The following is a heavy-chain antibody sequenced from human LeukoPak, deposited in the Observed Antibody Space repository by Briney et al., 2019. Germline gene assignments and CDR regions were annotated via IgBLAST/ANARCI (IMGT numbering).Heavy chain of an antibody. Sequence: ASVKVSCKASGYTFTSYGISWVRQPPGQGLEWMGWISAYNGNTNYAQKLQGRGTMTTDTSTSTAYMELRSLRSDDTAVYYCARDSLLGVVVVAAEFFDYSGQGTLVTVSS. D-gene: IGHD2-15*01. V-gene: IGHV1-18*01. CDR2: ISAYNGNT. CDR1: GYTFTSYG. CDR3: ARDSLLGVVVVAAEFFDY. J-gene: IGHJ4*02.